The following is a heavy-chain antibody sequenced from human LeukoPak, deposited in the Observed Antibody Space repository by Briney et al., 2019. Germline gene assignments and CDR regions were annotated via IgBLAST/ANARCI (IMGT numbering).Heavy chain of an antibody. J-gene: IGHJ4*02. CDR1: GGSISSYY. CDR3: ARGWFGELGGNYFDY. CDR2: IYYSGST. Sequence: PSETLSLTCTVSGGSISSYYWSWIRQPPGKGREWIGYIYYSGSTNYNPSLKSRVTISVDTSKNQFSLKLSSVTAADTAVYYCARGWFGELGGNYFDYWGQGTLVTVSS. V-gene: IGHV4-59*01. D-gene: IGHD3-10*01.